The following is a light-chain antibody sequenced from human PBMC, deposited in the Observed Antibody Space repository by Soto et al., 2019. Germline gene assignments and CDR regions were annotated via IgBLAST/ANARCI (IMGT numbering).Light chain of an antibody. CDR2: DVS. Sequence: SVLTQPASGYGSPGQSITISCTGTSSDVGGYNYVSWYQQHPGKAPKLMIYDVSNRPSGVSNRFSGSKSGNTASLTISGLQAEDEADYYCSSYTSSSTYVFGTGTKVTVL. CDR3: SSYTSSSTYV. J-gene: IGLJ1*01. CDR1: SSDVGGYNY. V-gene: IGLV2-14*01.